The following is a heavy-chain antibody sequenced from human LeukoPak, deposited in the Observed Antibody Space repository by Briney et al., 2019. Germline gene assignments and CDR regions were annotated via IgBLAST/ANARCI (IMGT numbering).Heavy chain of an antibody. J-gene: IGHJ3*02. V-gene: IGHV3-21*04. CDR2: ISSSSSYI. CDR1: GFTFSSYS. D-gene: IGHD5-24*01. CDR3: ARGREMASLAFDI. Sequence: PGGSLRLSCAASGFTFSSYSMNWVRQAPGKGLEWVSSISSSSSYIYYADSVKGRFTISRDNAKNSLYLQMNSLRAEDTAVYYCARGREMASLAFDIWGQGTMVTVSS.